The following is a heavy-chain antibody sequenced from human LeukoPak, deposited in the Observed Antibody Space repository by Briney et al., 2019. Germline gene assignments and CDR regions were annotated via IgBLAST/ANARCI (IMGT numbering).Heavy chain of an antibody. V-gene: IGHV1-2*06. D-gene: IGHD3-22*01. Sequence: ASVKVSCKASGYTFTGYYMHWVRQAPGQGLEWMGRINPNSGGTNYAQKFQGGVTMTRDTSTSTAYMELRSLRSDDTAVYYCARANYYDSSGYYFWGQGTLVTVSS. J-gene: IGHJ4*02. CDR1: GYTFTGYY. CDR3: ARANYYDSSGYYF. CDR2: INPNSGGT.